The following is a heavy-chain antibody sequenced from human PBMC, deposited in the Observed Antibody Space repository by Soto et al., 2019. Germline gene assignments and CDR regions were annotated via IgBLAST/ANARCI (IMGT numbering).Heavy chain of an antibody. Sequence: QLQLQESGPGLVKPSETLSLTCSVSGDSINSDNYYWGWIRQPPGKGLEWIGRIYYRGNTYYNPSIQSRVTISLDKSKSQFSLKLNSVTAADSAVYFCARLEGLATISYHFDYWGQGTLVTVSS. CDR1: GDSINSDNYY. CDR2: IYYRGNT. J-gene: IGHJ4*02. V-gene: IGHV4-39*01. CDR3: ARLEGLATISYHFDY. D-gene: IGHD3-9*01.